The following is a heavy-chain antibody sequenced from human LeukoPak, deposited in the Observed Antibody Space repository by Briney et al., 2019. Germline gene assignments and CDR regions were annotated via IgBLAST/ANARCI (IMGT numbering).Heavy chain of an antibody. J-gene: IGHJ4*01. D-gene: IGHD4-17*01. V-gene: IGHV3-48*03. CDR2: ISSSGSTI. CDR3: ARGGSTVTTDFDY. CDR1: GFTFSSYE. Sequence: GGSLRLSCAASGFTFSSYEMNWVRQAPGKGLDWVSYISSSGSTIYYADSVKGRFTISRDNAKNSLYLQMNSLRAGDKAVYYCARGGSTVTTDFDYWGHGTLVTVSS.